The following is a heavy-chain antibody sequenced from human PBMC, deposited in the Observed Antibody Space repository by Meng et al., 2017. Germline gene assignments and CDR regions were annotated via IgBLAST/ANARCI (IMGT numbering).Heavy chain of an antibody. V-gene: IGHV3-7*01. D-gene: IGHD3-10*01. J-gene: IGHJ2*01. CDR1: GFTFSGYW. CDR2: IKQDGSEM. CDR3: ARERGSRQFDL. Sequence: GGSLRLSCVASGFTFSGYWMGWVRQAPGKGLEWVANIKQDGSEMYYVDSVKGRFTISRDNAKNSLYVQMNSLRVEDTALYFCARERGSRQFDLWARGTLVTSPQ.